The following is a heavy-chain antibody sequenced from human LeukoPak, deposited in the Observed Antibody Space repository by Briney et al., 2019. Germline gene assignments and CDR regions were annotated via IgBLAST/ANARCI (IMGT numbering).Heavy chain of an antibody. CDR1: GGSFSGYY. V-gene: IGHV4-34*01. CDR3: ARADIVVVPAAKVGYFDY. J-gene: IGHJ4*02. CDR2: INHSGST. Sequence: PSETLSLTCAVYGGSFSGYYWSWIRQPPGKGLEWIGEINHSGSTNYNPSLKSRVTISVDTSKNQFSLKLSSVTAADTAVYYCARADIVVVPAAKVGYFDYWGQGTLVTVSS. D-gene: IGHD2-2*01.